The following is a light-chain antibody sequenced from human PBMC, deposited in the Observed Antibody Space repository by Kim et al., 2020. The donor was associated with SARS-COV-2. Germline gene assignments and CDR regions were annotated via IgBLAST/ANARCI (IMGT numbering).Light chain of an antibody. CDR3: QAWDSSTVV. CDR1: KLEDKF. CDR2: QDA. J-gene: IGLJ2*01. V-gene: IGLV3-1*01. Sequence: SYELTQPPSVSVSPGQTASITCSGEKLEDKFACWYQQKPGQSPVLVIYQDAKRPSGIPERFSGSISGNTATLTISGAQAMDEADYYCQAWDSSTVVFGGGTQLTVL.